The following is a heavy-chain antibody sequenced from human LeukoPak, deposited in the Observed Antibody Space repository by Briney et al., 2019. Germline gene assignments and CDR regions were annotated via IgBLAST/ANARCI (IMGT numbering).Heavy chain of an antibody. CDR3: ARTPIDCSSLRYFDWLSPRGCYYYYMDV. CDR2: IYSGGST. Sequence: SGGSLRLSCAASGFTVSSNYMSWVRQAPGKGLEWVSVIYSGGSTYYADSVKGRFTISRDNAKNSLYLQMNSLRAEDTAVYYCARTPIDCSSLRYFDWLSPRGCYYYYMDVWGKGTTVTISS. J-gene: IGHJ6*03. D-gene: IGHD3-9*01. CDR1: GFTVSSNY. V-gene: IGHV3-53*01.